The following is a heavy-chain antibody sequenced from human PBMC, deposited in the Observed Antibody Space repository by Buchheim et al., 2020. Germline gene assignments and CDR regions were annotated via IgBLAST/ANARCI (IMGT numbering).Heavy chain of an antibody. CDR3: ASREVRGVIDY. D-gene: IGHD3-10*01. V-gene: IGHV4-34*01. CDR1: GGSFSGYY. Sequence: QVQLQQWGAGLLKPSETLSLTCAVYGGSFSGYYWSWIRQPPGKGLEWIGEINHSGSTNYNPSLKSRVTISVDTSKNKLSLQLSSVTAADTAVYYCASREVRGVIDYWGQGTL. CDR2: INHSGST. J-gene: IGHJ4*02.